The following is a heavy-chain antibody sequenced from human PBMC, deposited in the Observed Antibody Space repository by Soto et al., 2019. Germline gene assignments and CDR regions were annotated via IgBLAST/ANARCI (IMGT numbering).Heavy chain of an antibody. V-gene: IGHV1-46*01. CDR3: ARNYYDSSAMGDYFDY. CDR1: GYPFTSYY. Sequence: GSVKVYFKASGYPFTSYYMHWVRQAPGQGLEWMGIINPSGGSTSYAQKFQVRVTMTRDTSTSTVYMELSSLRSEDTAVYYCARNYYDSSAMGDYFDYWGQGTMVTVSS. J-gene: IGHJ4*02. CDR2: INPSGGST. D-gene: IGHD3-22*01.